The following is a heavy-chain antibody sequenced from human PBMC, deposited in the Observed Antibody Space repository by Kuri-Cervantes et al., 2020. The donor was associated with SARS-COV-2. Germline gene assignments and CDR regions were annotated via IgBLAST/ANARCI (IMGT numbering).Heavy chain of an antibody. D-gene: IGHD3-22*01. CDR1: GGSFSGYY. CDR3: ARGRKYYYDSSGYYYLDY. CDR2: INHSGST. Sequence: SETLSLTCAVYGGSFSGYYWSWIRQPPGKGLEWIGEINHSGSTNYNPSLKSRVTISVDTSKNQFSLKLSSVTAADTAVYYCARGRKYYYDSSGYYYLDYWGQGTLVTVSS. J-gene: IGHJ4*02. V-gene: IGHV4-34*01.